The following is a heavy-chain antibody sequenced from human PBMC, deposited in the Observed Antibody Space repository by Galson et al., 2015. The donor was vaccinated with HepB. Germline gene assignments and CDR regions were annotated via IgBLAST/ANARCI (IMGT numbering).Heavy chain of an antibody. Sequence: AVKVSCKVSGYTLTELSMHWVRRAPGKGLEWMGGFDPEDGETIYAQKFQGRVTITADESTSTAYMELSSLRSEDTAVYYCARVPHPEAVYYYYGMDVWGQGTTVTVSS. J-gene: IGHJ6*02. CDR1: GYTLTELS. D-gene: IGHD6-19*01. CDR3: ARVPHPEAVYYYYGMDV. V-gene: IGHV1-24*01. CDR2: FDPEDGET.